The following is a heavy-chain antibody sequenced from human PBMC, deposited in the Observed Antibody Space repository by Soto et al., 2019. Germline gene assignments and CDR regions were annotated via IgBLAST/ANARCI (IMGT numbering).Heavy chain of an antibody. CDR3: MSRVPAATYYGMDV. CDR1: GLTFSGSAISGSA. CDR2: ISSKAKSYAT. J-gene: IGHJ6*02. D-gene: IGHD2-2*01. Sequence: GGSLRLSCAASGLTFSGSAISGSAMHWVRPASGKRLEWVGRISSKAKSYATAYAASVKGRFTISRDDSKNTAYLQMNSLKTEDTAVYYCMSRVPAATYYGMDVWGQGTTVTVSS. V-gene: IGHV3-73*01.